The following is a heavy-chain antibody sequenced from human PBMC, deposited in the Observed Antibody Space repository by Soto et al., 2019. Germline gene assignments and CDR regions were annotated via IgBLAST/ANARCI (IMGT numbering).Heavy chain of an antibody. J-gene: IGHJ5*02. CDR3: AIAACCSGATCYSDYNWFDP. CDR2: FDPENDET. Sequence: ASVKVSCKVSGYTLSEVSIRWVRQTPGKGLEWIGGFDPENDETSYAQNFQGRVTLTEDTSTDTAYLELSSLRSEDTAIYYCAIAACCSGATCYSDYNWFDPWGQGTLVTVSS. CDR1: GYTLSEVS. D-gene: IGHD2-15*01. V-gene: IGHV1-24*01.